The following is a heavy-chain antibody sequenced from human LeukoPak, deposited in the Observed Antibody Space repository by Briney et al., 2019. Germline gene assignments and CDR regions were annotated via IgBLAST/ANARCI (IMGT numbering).Heavy chain of an antibody. J-gene: IGHJ4*02. CDR3: ARGGSGSYSAFDF. Sequence: SETLSLTCTVSGDSISTYYWTWIRQPAGKGLEWIGRIPTSGSTNYNPSLKSRVTMSVDTSKNQFSLKLSSMTAADTAVYYCARGGSGSYSAFDFWGQGTLVTVSS. CDR1: GDSISTYY. V-gene: IGHV4-4*07. D-gene: IGHD1-26*01. CDR2: IPTSGST.